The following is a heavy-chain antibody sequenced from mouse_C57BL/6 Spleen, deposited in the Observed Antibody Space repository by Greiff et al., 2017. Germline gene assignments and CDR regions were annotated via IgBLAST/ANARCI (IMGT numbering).Heavy chain of an antibody. J-gene: IGHJ4*01. CDR1: GYSITSGYY. CDR3: ARESYYDYGDAMDY. D-gene: IGHD2-4*01. CDR2: ISYDGSN. V-gene: IGHV3-6*01. Sequence: EVKLMESGPGLVKPSQSLSLTCSVTGYSITSGYYWNWIRQVPGNKLEWMGYISYDGSNNYYPSLKNRISITRYTSKNQFFLKLNSVTTEDTATYYCARESYYDYGDAMDYWGQGTSVTVSS.